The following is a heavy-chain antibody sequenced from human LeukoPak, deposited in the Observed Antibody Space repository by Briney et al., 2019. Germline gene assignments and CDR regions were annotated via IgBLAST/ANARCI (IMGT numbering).Heavy chain of an antibody. D-gene: IGHD3-3*01. Sequence: MXWVRQXXXXGXXWXXPISSNTDSYIYYANSVRGRFTISRDNAKNSLYLQMNSLRAEDTAVYFCARGTTWSPLDFDYWGQGTLVTVSS. CDR2: ISSNTDSYI. J-gene: IGHJ4*02. CDR3: ARGTTWSPLDFDY. V-gene: IGHV3-21*01.